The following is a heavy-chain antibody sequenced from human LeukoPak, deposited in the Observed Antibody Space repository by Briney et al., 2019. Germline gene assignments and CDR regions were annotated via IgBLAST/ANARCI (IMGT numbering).Heavy chain of an antibody. J-gene: IGHJ4*02. D-gene: IGHD4-23*01. CDR3: ARDGAGDNSGAYFDY. CDR2: INPSSAGT. V-gene: IGHV1-46*01. Sequence: ASVKVSCKASGYTFTSYYIHWVRQASGQGLEWMGIINPSSAGTTYTQTFQGRVTMTRDTSTSTVYMELSSLRSEDTAVYYCARDGAGDNSGAYFDYWGQGTLVTVSS. CDR1: GYTFTSYY.